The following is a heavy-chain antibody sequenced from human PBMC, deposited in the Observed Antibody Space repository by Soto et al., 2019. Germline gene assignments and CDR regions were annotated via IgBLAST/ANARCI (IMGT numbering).Heavy chain of an antibody. Sequence: EVQLLESGGGLVQPGGSLRLSCAASGFTFSSFAMNWVRQAPGKGLEWVSGVSGGGDATFYADSVKGRFTISRVQSKTTLYLQMHSLRAEDTAVYYCVRNIVGLTTSGDYWYLNVWGRGTLVTVTS. CDR1: GFTFSSFA. D-gene: IGHD1-26*01. J-gene: IGHJ2*01. V-gene: IGHV3-23*01. CDR3: VRNIVGLTTSGDYWYLNV. CDR2: VSGGGDAT.